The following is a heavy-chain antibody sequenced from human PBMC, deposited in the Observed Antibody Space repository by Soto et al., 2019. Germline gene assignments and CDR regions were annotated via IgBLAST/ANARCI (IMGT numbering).Heavy chain of an antibody. CDR2: INSDGSST. CDR3: ASSWGWGDSFEY. J-gene: IGHJ4*02. D-gene: IGHD3-16*01. Sequence: EVQVVESGGGLVQTGGSLRLSCAASGFTFNNYWMHWVRQAPGKGLVWVSRINSDGSSTSYADSVKGRFTISRDNAKNTLYLQMNSLRAEDTAVYYCASSWGWGDSFEYGGQGTLVTVSS. CDR1: GFTFNNYW. V-gene: IGHV3-74*01.